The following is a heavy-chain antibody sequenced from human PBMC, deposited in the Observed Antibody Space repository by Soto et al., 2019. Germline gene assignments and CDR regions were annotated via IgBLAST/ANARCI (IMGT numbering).Heavy chain of an antibody. CDR2: INGGNGQT. J-gene: IGHJ1*01. CDR3: ARDPYYYDSSGYFPGYFHH. Sequence: RASVKVSCKASGYTYSSYALHWIRQAPGQRLEWMGWINGGNGQTKYSQKFQGRVTFTRDTSASTAYLDLSSLRSEDTAVYYCARDPYYYDSSGYFPGYFHHWGQGTQVTVSS. D-gene: IGHD3-22*01. V-gene: IGHV1-3*01. CDR1: GYTYSSYA.